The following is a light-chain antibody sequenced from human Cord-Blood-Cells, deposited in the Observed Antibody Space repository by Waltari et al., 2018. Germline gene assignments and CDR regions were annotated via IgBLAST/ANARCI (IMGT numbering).Light chain of an antibody. CDR1: SSDVGGYNY. CDR3: SSYTSSSTLV. Sequence: QSALTQPASASGSPGQSITISCTGTSSDVGGYNYVSWYQQHPGKAPKLMIYEVSNRPSGVSNRFSGSKSGNTASLTISGLQAEDEADYYCSSYTSSSTLVFGGGTKL. V-gene: IGLV2-14*01. J-gene: IGLJ3*02. CDR2: EVS.